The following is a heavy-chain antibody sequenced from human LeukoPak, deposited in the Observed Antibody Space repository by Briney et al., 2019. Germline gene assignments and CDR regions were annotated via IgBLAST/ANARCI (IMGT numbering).Heavy chain of an antibody. V-gene: IGHV3-7*04. CDR2: IKQDGSEK. CDR1: GFTFSSYW. Sequence: GGSLGLSCAASGFTFSSYWMSWVRQAPGKGLEWVANIKQDGSEKYYVDSVKGRFTISRDNAKNSLYLQMNSLRAEDTAVYYCARGYYYYYMDVWGKGTTVTISS. CDR3: ARGYYYYYMDV. J-gene: IGHJ6*03.